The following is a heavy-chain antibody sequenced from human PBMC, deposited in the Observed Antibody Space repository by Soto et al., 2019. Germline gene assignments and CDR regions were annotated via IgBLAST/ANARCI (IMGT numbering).Heavy chain of an antibody. CDR3: ARAEAYKWDDGGWFDP. CDR2: ISAYNGNT. CDR1: GYTFTSYG. D-gene: IGHD1-1*01. Sequence: QVQLVQSGAEVKKPGASVKVSCKASGYTFTSYGISWVRQASGQGLEWMGWISAYNGNTKYAQKLQGRVTMTTDTSTSTAYMELRSLRSDDTGVYYCARAEAYKWDDGGWFDPWGQGTLVTVSS. V-gene: IGHV1-18*01. J-gene: IGHJ5*02.